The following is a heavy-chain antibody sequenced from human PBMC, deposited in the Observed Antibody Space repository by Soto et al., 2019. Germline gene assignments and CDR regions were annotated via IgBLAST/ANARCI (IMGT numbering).Heavy chain of an antibody. V-gene: IGHV4-39*01. D-gene: IGHD4-17*01. CDR2: IYYSGST. CDR1: GGSISTSSYY. Sequence: SETLSLTCTVSGGSISTSSYYWGWIRQPPGKGLEWIGSIYYSGSTYYNPSLKSRIIISVDTSKNQFSLKLSSVTAADTAVYYCAAHEYGDYAKGYWGQGTLVTVSS. CDR3: AAHEYGDYAKGY. J-gene: IGHJ4*02.